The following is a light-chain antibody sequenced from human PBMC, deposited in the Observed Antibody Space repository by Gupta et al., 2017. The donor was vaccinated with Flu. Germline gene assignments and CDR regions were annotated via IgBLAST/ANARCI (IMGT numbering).Light chain of an antibody. CDR3: QQYNSDSLFT. CDR2: KAS. J-gene: IGKJ3*01. Sequence: DIQMTQSPSTLSASVGDRVTITCRASQSINNWLAWYQQKPGKAPKLLINKASSLASGVPSRFSGSGSGTEFTLTINCLQPDDFATYYCQQYNSDSLFTFGPGTKVDIK. CDR1: QSINNW. V-gene: IGKV1-5*03.